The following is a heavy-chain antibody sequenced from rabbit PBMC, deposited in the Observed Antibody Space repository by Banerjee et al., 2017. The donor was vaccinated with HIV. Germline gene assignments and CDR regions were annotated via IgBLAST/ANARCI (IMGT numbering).Heavy chain of an antibody. J-gene: IGHJ4*01. V-gene: IGHV1S40*01. CDR3: ARRGYAGYGYYFNL. CDR2: IYAGSGRT. D-gene: IGHD7-1*01. Sequence: QSLEESGGDLVKPGASLTLTCTASGFTLSSYWMCWVRQAPGKGLEWIGCIYAGSGRTYDASWANGRFTISKTSSTTVTLQMTSLTAADTATYFCARRGYAGYGYYFNLWGQGTLVTVS. CDR1: GFTLSSYW.